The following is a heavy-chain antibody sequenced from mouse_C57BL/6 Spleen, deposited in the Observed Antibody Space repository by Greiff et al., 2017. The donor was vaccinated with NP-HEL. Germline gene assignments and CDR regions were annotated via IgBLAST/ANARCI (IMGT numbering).Heavy chain of an antibody. CDR3: ARNSYDGYYGYFDV. J-gene: IGHJ1*03. D-gene: IGHD2-3*01. CDR2: IWTGGGT. Sequence: VQVVESGPGLVAPSQSLSITCTVSGFSLTSYAISWVRQPPGKGLEWLGVIWTGGGTNYNSALKSRLSISKDNSKSQVFLKMNSLQTDDTARYYCARNSYDGYYGYFDVWGTGTTVTVSS. V-gene: IGHV2-9-1*01. CDR1: GFSLTSYA.